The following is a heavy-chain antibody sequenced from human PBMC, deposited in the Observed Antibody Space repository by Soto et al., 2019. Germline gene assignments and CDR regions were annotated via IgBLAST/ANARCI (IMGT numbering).Heavy chain of an antibody. Sequence: GASVKVSCKASGYTFTSYGISWVRQAPGQGLEWMGWISAYNGNTNYAQKLQGRVTMTTDTSTSTAYMELRSLRSDDTAVYYCARASFHCTNGVCYLPDNWFDPWGQGTLVTVSS. CDR3: ARASFHCTNGVCYLPDNWFDP. V-gene: IGHV1-18*01. CDR2: ISAYNGNT. CDR1: GYTFTSYG. J-gene: IGHJ5*02. D-gene: IGHD2-8*01.